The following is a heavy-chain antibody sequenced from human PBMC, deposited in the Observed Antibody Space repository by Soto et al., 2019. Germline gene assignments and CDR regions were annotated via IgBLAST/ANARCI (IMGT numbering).Heavy chain of an antibody. V-gene: IGHV4-34*01. CDR3: AREGYYDSSGYQNWFGP. D-gene: IGHD3-22*01. J-gene: IGHJ5*02. CDR2: INHSGST. Sequence: SETLSLTCAVYGGSFSGYYWSWIRQPPGKGLEWIGEINHSGSTNYNPSLKSRVTISVDTSKNQFSLKLSSVTAADTAVYYCAREGYYDSSGYQNWFGPWGQGTLVTVSS. CDR1: GGSFSGYY.